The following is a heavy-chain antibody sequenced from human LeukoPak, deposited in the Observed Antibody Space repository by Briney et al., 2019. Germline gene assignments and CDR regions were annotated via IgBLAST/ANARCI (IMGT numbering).Heavy chain of an antibody. J-gene: IGHJ4*02. Sequence: GGSLRLSCAASGFTFSSYAMTWVRQAPGKGLEWVSAISGSGLSTYYADSVRGRFTISRDNSKNTVFLQMNSLTAADTAMYYCAKFRPSPTSGWLRDLDYWGQGTLVTVSS. CDR2: ISGSGLST. CDR1: GFTFSSYA. V-gene: IGHV3-23*01. D-gene: IGHD6-19*01. CDR3: AKFRPSPTSGWLRDLDY.